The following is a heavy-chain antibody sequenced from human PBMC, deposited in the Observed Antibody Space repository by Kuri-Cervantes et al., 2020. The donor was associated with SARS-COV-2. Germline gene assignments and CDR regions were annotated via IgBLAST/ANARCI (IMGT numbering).Heavy chain of an antibody. CDR3: AKDKGFLDSFDI. D-gene: IGHD3-10*01. CDR2: IDTAGDT. J-gene: IGHJ3*02. V-gene: IGHV3-13*01. Sequence: GESLKISCAASGFTFSSYDMHWVRQATGKGLEWVSAIDTAGDTYYPGSVKGRFTISRDNSRNTLYLQMHSLRGEDAAVYFCAKDKGFLDSFDIWGQGTMVTVSS. CDR1: GFTFSSYD.